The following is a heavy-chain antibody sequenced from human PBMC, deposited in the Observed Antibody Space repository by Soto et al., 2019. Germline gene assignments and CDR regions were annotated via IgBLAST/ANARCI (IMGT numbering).Heavy chain of an antibody. CDR1: GGTFSNYA. J-gene: IGHJ4*02. V-gene: IGHV1-69*06. D-gene: IGHD1-26*01. CDR2: IIPMFGTP. Sequence: QVQLVQSGAEVKKPGSSVKVSCKASGGTFSNYAISWVRQAPGQGLEWMGGIIPMFGTPNYAQRFQGRVTITADKPTSTASRGGRNLKSDDTAVYYCARGWETVGATTPFAYWGQGTLVTVSS. CDR3: ARGWETVGATTPFAY.